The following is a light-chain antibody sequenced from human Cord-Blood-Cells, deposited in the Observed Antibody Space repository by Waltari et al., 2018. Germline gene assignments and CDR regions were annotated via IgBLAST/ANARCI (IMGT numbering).Light chain of an antibody. Sequence: QSALTQPASVSGSPGQSITISCTGTSSDVGSYNLVSWYQQHPGKAPKLMIYEGSKRPSGVSNRFSGSKSGNTASLTISGLQAEDEADYYCCSYAGSSTFDWVFGGVTKLTVL. CDR3: CSYAGSSTFDWV. CDR2: EGS. J-gene: IGLJ3*02. CDR1: SSDVGSYNL. V-gene: IGLV2-23*03.